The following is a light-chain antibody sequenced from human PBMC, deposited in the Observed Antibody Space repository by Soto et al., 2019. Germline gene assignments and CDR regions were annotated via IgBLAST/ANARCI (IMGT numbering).Light chain of an antibody. Sequence: EIVMTQSPATLSVSPWEGATLSCMASQSVSSKLAWYQQKPGQAPRLLIYGASTRATGIPAKFSGSGSGTEFTLTISSLQSEDFAVYYCQQYNNWLRTFGQGTKVDIK. V-gene: IGKV3-15*01. CDR3: QQYNNWLRT. CDR1: QSVSSK. J-gene: IGKJ1*01. CDR2: GAS.